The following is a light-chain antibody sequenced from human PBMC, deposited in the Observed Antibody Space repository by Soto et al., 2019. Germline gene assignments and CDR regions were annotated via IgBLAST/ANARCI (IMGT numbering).Light chain of an antibody. CDR1: RSNIGRNF. Sequence: QSVLPQSPSASGTPGQRVTISCSGSRSNIGRNFAYWYQHVPGTAPRLLIQRNNERPSGVPDRFSGPKSGTSVSLAISGLRSEDEATYYCAAWDDTLDAQVFGGGTKLTVL. J-gene: IGLJ3*02. CDR3: AAWDDTLDAQV. V-gene: IGLV1-47*01. CDR2: RNN.